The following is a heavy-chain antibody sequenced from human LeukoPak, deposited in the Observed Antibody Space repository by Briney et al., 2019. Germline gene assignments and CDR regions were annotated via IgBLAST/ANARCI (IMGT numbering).Heavy chain of an antibody. Sequence: ASVKVSCKASGYTFTSYDINWVRQAPGQGLEWMGWMNPNSGGTNYAQKFQGRVTMTRDTSISTAYMELSRLRSDDTAVYYCARVFSAIRYCTNGVCYGFDYWGQGTLVTVSS. J-gene: IGHJ4*02. V-gene: IGHV1-2*02. CDR1: GYTFTSYD. CDR2: MNPNSGGT. D-gene: IGHD2-8*01. CDR3: ARVFSAIRYCTNGVCYGFDY.